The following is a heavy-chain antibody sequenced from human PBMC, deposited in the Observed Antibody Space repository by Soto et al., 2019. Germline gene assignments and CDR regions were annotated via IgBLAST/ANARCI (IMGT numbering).Heavy chain of an antibody. CDR2: INPQNGNT. Sequence: QVQLVQSAAEMKKPGASVRISCRASGYDITTYGINWVRQAPGQGLELMGWINPQNGNTNNAQNFQGRVTLITDTSTSTAYMELQSLRSDDTAVYYCARGGFQWITGTAFINYYFDSWGQGTLVSVSS. V-gene: IGHV1-18*01. D-gene: IGHD1-20*01. CDR3: ARGGFQWITGTAFINYYFDS. J-gene: IGHJ4*02. CDR1: GYDITTYG.